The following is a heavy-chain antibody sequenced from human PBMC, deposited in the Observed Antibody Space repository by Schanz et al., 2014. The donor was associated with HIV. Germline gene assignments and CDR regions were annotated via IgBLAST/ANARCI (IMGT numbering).Heavy chain of an antibody. V-gene: IGHV3-30*03. Sequence: QVQLVESGGGVVQPGRSLRLSCAGSGFSFDTFGIHWVRQAPGKGLEWLAVISYDGTNKKFADSVKGRFTISRDNSKNTLYLQMKSLRPEDTAVYYCARGQPLVQRWFDPWGQGTLVTVSS. D-gene: IGHD6-13*01. J-gene: IGHJ5*02. CDR2: ISYDGTNK. CDR3: ARGQPLVQRWFDP. CDR1: GFSFDTFG.